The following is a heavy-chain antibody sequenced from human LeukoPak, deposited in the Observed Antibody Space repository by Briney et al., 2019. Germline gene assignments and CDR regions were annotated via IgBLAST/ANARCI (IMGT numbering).Heavy chain of an antibody. CDR1: GGSISSGSYY. CDR3: ARVGQRKRSVAAPRYYYYYMDV. V-gene: IGHV4-61*02. J-gene: IGHJ6*03. Sequence: PSETLSLTCTVSGGSISSGSYYWSWIRQPAGKGLEWIGRIYTSGSTNYNPSLKSRVTISVDTSKNQSSLKLSSVTAADTAVYYCARVGQRKRSVAAPRYYYYYMDVWGKGTTVTVSS. CDR2: IYTSGST. D-gene: IGHD6-19*01.